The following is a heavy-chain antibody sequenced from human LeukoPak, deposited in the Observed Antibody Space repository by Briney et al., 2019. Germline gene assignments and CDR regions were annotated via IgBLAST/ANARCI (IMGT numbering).Heavy chain of an antibody. CDR3: ANEWQQLVPDDYYYYYGMDV. D-gene: IGHD6-13*01. Sequence: GGSLRLSCAASGFTFSSYGMHWVRQAPGKGLEWVAVIPYDGSNKYYADSVTGRFTISRDNSKNPLYLQMNSLRAEDTAVYYCANEWQQLVPDDYYYYYGMDVWGQGTTVTVSS. J-gene: IGHJ6*02. CDR1: GFTFSSYG. V-gene: IGHV3-30*18. CDR2: IPYDGSNK.